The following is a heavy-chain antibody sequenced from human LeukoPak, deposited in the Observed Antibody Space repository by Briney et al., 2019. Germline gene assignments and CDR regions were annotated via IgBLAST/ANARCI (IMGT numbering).Heavy chain of an antibody. V-gene: IGHV3-64D*09. CDR3: VRGYSFGPYGMDV. CDR2: ISTNGIST. CDR1: GFTFNTYA. D-gene: IGHD2-15*01. Sequence: GGSLRLSCSASGFTFNTYAIHWVRQAPGKGLEYVSSISTNGISTYYADSVTGRFTISRDNSKNSLYLQMSSLRAEDTAVYYCVRGYSFGPYGMDVWGQGTTVTVSS. J-gene: IGHJ6*02.